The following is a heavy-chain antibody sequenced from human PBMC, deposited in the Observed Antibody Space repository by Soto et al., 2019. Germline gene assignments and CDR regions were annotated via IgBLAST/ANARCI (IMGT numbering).Heavy chain of an antibody. D-gene: IGHD6-19*01. CDR2: IIPIFGTA. J-gene: IGHJ4*02. CDR1: GGTFSSYA. Sequence: SVKVSCKASGGTFSSYAISWVRQAPGQGLEWMGGIIPIFGTANYAQKFQGRVTITADESTSTAYMELSSLRSEDTAVYYCASRYSSGWYDSDYWVQGTLVTVSS. V-gene: IGHV1-69*13. CDR3: ASRYSSGWYDSDY.